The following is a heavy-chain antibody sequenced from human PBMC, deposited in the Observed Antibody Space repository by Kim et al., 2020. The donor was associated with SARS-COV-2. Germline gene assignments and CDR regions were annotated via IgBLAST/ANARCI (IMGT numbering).Heavy chain of an antibody. V-gene: IGHV3-7*01. J-gene: IGHJ4*02. D-gene: IGHD1-1*01. CDR2: IKQDGSEK. CDR1: GFTFSSYW. Sequence: GGSLRLSCAASGFTFSSYWMSWVRQAPGKGLEWVANIKQDGSEKYYVDSVKGRFTISRDNAKNSLYLQMNSLRAEDTAVYYCARSRNPSWKIGPFDYWGQGTLVTVSS. CDR3: ARSRNPSWKIGPFDY.